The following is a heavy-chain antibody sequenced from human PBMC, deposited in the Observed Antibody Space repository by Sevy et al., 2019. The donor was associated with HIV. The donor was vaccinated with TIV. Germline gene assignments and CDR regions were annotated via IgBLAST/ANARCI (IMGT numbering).Heavy chain of an antibody. J-gene: IGHJ4*02. CDR3: AGENAWGRGYS. Sequence: ETLSLTCTVSGGSITSLYWNWIRQPPGKGLEWIANIYYNGHINYNPSLESRVTLSLDTSKNQFSLRLSSVTAADTAMYYCAGENAWGRGYSWGQGTLVTVSS. CDR2: IYYNGHI. D-gene: IGHD1-26*01. CDR1: GGSITSLY. V-gene: IGHV4-59*08.